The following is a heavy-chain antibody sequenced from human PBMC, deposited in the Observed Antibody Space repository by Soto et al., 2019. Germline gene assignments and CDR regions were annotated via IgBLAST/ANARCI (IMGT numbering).Heavy chain of an antibody. V-gene: IGHV3-23*01. CDR2: ISGSGGST. J-gene: IGHJ4*02. CDR3: ANPPIRDYDDTYFDY. Sequence: GGSLRLSCAASGFSFSSYAMSWVRQAPGKGLEWVSGISGSGGSTYYADSVKGRFTISRDNSKNTLYLQMNSLRVEDTAVYYCANPPIRDYDDTYFDYWGQGTLVTVSS. D-gene: IGHD4-17*01. CDR1: GFSFSSYA.